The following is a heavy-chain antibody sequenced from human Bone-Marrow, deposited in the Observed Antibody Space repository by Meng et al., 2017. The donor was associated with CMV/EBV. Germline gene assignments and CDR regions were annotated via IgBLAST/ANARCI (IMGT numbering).Heavy chain of an antibody. J-gene: IGHJ3*02. D-gene: IGHD2-21*02. Sequence: ASVKVSCKASGYTFTGYYMHWVRQAPGQGLEWMGWVNPNSGGTNYAQKFQGRVTMTRDTSISTAYMELSRLRSDDTAVYYCARNPREVTAFDIWGQGTMVTVSS. CDR3: ARNPREVTAFDI. CDR2: VNPNSGGT. CDR1: GYTFTGYY. V-gene: IGHV1-2*02.